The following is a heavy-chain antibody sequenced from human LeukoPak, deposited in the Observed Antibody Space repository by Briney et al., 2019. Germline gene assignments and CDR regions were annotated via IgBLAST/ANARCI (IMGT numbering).Heavy chain of an antibody. V-gene: IGHV3-49*04. CDR3: TRICGGDCYNAFDI. D-gene: IGHD2-21*01. J-gene: IGHJ3*02. Sequence: GGSLRLSCTASGFTFGDYAMNWVRQAPGKGLEWVGFIRSKAYGGTTGYAASVKGRFTISRDDSKSIAYLQMNSLKTEDTAVYYCTRICGGDCYNAFDIWGQGTMVTVSS. CDR1: GFTFGDYA. CDR2: IRSKAYGGTT.